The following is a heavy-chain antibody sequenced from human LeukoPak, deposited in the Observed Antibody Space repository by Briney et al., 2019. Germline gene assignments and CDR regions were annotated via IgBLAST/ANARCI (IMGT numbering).Heavy chain of an antibody. J-gene: IGHJ4*02. CDR3: AVYYYDGSGYYYFDY. D-gene: IGHD3-22*01. CDR2: IYPGDSDT. Sequence: GESLKISCKGSGYSFTSYWIGWVRQMPGKGLEWMGIIYPGDSDTRYSPSFQGQVTISADKSISTAYLQWSSLKVSDTAMYYCAVYYYDGSGYYYFDYWGQGTLVTVSS. CDR1: GYSFTSYW. V-gene: IGHV5-51*01.